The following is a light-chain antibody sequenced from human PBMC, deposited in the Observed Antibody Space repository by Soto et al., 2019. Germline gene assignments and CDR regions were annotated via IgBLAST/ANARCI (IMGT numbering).Light chain of an antibody. J-gene: IGLJ3*02. V-gene: IGLV2-11*01. CDR1: SSDVGGYNY. CDR2: DVT. CDR3: SSYAGRYTFAV. Sequence: QSVLTQPRSVSGSPGQSVTISCTGTSSDVGGYNYVSWYQQHPGKAPKLIIYDVTKRPSGVPDRFSGSKSGNTASLTISGLQAEDEADYYCSSYAGRYTFAVYGGGTQLTVL.